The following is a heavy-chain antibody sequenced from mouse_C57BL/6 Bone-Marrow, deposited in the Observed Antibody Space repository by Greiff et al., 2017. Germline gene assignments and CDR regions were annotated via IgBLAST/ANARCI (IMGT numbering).Heavy chain of an antibody. CDR3: ARETGLRRRGYYFDY. J-gene: IGHJ2*01. Sequence: VKLMESGAELARPGASVKLSCKASGYTFTSYGISWVKQRTGQGLEWIGEIYPRSGNTYYNEKFKGKATLTADKSSSTAYMELRSLTSEDSAVYFCARETGLRRRGYYFDYWGQGTTLTVSS. V-gene: IGHV1-81*01. CDR1: GYTFTSYG. D-gene: IGHD2-2*01. CDR2: IYPRSGNT.